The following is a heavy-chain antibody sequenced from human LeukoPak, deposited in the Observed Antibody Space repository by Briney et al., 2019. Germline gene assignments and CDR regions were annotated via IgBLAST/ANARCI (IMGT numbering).Heavy chain of an antibody. Sequence: ASVKVSCKASGYTFTGYYMHWVRQAPGQGLEWMGWINPNSGGTNYAQKFQGRVTMTRDTSISTAYMELSRLRSDDTAVYYCARSRHSSGLFDYWGQGTPVTVSS. J-gene: IGHJ4*02. D-gene: IGHD3-22*01. V-gene: IGHV1-2*02. CDR3: ARSRHSSGLFDY. CDR2: INPNSGGT. CDR1: GYTFTGYY.